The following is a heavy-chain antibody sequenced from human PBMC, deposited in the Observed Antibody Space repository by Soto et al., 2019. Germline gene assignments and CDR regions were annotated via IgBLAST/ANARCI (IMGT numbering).Heavy chain of an antibody. J-gene: IGHJ4*02. Sequence: QVQLQESGPGLVNPSETLSLTCSVSGGSVSSGGYYWSWIRQPPGKGLEWIGCIYYSGSTDFNPSLKSRVTMSLDKAKNQFSLKLTSVTAADTAVYFCARAGSYRYFDYWGQGTLVTVSS. CDR3: ARAGSYRYFDY. CDR1: GGSVSSGGYY. D-gene: IGHD3-10*01. CDR2: IYYSGST. V-gene: IGHV4-61*08.